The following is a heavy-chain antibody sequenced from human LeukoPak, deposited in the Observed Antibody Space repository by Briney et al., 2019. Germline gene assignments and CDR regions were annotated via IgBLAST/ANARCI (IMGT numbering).Heavy chain of an antibody. V-gene: IGHV4-34*01. CDR2: INHSGST. J-gene: IGHJ4*02. CDR3: ARGNYYDILTGYRW. D-gene: IGHD3-9*01. CDR1: GGSLSGYY. Sequence: SETLSLTCAVYGGSLSGYYWSWIRQPPGKGLEWIGEINHSGSTNYNPSLKSRVTISVDTSKNQFSLKLSSVTAADTAVYYCARGNYYDILTGYRWWGQGTLVTVSS.